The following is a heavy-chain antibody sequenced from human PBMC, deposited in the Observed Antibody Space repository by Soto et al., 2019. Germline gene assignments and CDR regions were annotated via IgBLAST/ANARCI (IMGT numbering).Heavy chain of an antibody. D-gene: IGHD6-6*01. J-gene: IGHJ6*03. CDR2: ISGSGGST. Sequence: GGSLRLSCAASGFTFSSYAMSWVRQAPGKGLEWVSAISGSGGSTYYADSVKGRFTISRDNSKNTLYLQMNSLGAEDTAVYYCAKGGIAARLPGYYYYYYMDVWGKGTTVTVSS. V-gene: IGHV3-23*01. CDR1: GFTFSSYA. CDR3: AKGGIAARLPGYYYYYYMDV.